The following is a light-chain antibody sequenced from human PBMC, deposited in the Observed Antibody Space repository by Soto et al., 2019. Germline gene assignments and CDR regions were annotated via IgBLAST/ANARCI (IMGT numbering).Light chain of an antibody. V-gene: IGKV3-20*01. CDR3: QQYASSRT. J-gene: IGKJ1*01. CDR2: DAS. Sequence: VMLRQSPGTVSLTQGERATLSSMAGERLYSAYLGWYQPKPGQTPRLLIFDASSRATGIPDRFSGSGSGTDFTLTISRLEPEDFAVYYCQQYASSRTFGQRTKVDI. CDR1: ERLYSAY.